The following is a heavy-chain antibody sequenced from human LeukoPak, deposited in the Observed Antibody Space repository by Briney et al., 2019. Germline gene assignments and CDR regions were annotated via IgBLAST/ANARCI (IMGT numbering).Heavy chain of an antibody. Sequence: GGSLRLSCAASGFTFSSYAMSWVRQAPGKGPEWVSTISIDGGRTYYADSVKGRFTVSRDTSKNTLYLQMNSLRAEDTAVYYCARRGIGSSRYQNMDVWGKGTTVTVSS. CDR3: ARRGIGSSRYQNMDV. D-gene: IGHD6-25*01. CDR2: ISIDGGRT. CDR1: GFTFSSYA. V-gene: IGHV3-23*01. J-gene: IGHJ6*03.